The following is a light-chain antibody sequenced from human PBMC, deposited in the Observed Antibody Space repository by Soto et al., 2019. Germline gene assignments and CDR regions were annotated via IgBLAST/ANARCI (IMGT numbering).Light chain of an antibody. J-gene: IGKJ5*01. CDR3: QQYESLPLT. CDR1: PAIASF. CDR2: GAS. V-gene: IGKV1-9*01. Sequence: IQLTQSPSSLSASVGDRVTITCRASPAIASFLAWYQQKPGTAPKLLIYGASTLQSGVPSRFSGSGSGTGFTFTISSLQPEDFATYYCQQYESLPLTFGQGTRLEIK.